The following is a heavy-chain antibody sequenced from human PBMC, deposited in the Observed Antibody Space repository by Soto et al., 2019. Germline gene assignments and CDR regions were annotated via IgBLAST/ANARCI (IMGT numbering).Heavy chain of an antibody. CDR2: IIPIFGTA. V-gene: IGHV1-69*01. CDR1: RVAFSKFI. J-gene: IGHJ6*02. CDR3: AKVRYSSPVGYYYGMDV. D-gene: IGHD6-19*01. Sequence: QAQLEQSGGEVKKPGSSVKVSCTASRVAFSKFIVTWVRQAPGLGLEWVGGIIPIFGTANYAQKFQGRVTITADESTSTSYMEVNNLRSEDTAVYYCAKVRYSSPVGYYYGMDVWCHGTTVTVSS.